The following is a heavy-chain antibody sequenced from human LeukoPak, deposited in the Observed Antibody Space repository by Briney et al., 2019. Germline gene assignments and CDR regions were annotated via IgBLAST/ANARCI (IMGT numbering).Heavy chain of an antibody. CDR3: ARDLTGPFDY. CDR2: ITPDGIST. CDR1: GFTFSSYA. Sequence: GGSLRLSCAASGFTFSSYAMSWVRQAPGKGLVWVSRITPDGISTNYADSVKGRFTISRDNAKNTLYLQMNSLRVEDTAVYYCARDLTGPFDYWGQGTLVTVSS. V-gene: IGHV3-74*01. D-gene: IGHD4/OR15-4a*01. J-gene: IGHJ4*02.